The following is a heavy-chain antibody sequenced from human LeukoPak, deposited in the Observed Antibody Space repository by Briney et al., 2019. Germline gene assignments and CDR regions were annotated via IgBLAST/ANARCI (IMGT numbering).Heavy chain of an antibody. CDR2: INPNSGGT. Sequence: ASVKVSCKASGYTFTGYYMHWVRQAPGQGLEWMGWINPNSGGTNYAQKFQGRVTMTRDTSISTAYMELSRLRSDDTAVYYCARARRSYSSGWYGKENRFDPWGQGTLVTVSS. CDR1: GYTFTGYY. D-gene: IGHD6-19*01. V-gene: IGHV1-2*02. J-gene: IGHJ5*02. CDR3: ARARRSYSSGWYGKENRFDP.